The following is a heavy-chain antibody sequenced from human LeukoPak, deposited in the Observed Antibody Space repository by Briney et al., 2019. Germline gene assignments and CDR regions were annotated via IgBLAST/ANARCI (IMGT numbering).Heavy chain of an antibody. D-gene: IGHD6-19*01. CDR1: GFTFSGYS. CDR3: ARAPGSGWYFDY. V-gene: IGHV3-21*01. Sequence: PGGSLRLSCAASGFTFSGYSMNWVRQAPGKGLEWVSSISSSSSYIYYADSVKGRFTISRDNAKNSLYLQMNSLRAEDTAVYYCARAPGSGWYFDYWGQGTLVTVSS. J-gene: IGHJ4*02. CDR2: ISSSSSYI.